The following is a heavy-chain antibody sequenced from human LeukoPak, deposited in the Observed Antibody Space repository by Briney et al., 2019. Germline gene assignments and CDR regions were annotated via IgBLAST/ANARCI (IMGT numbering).Heavy chain of an antibody. CDR3: ARDKGGYYDSSGQFDY. J-gene: IGHJ4*02. CDR2: ISSSSSYI. Sequence: GGSLRLSCAASGFTFSSYSMNWVRQAPGKGLEWVSSISSSSSYIYYADSVKGRFTISRDNAKNSLYLQMNSLRAEDTAVYYCARDKGGYYDSSGQFDYWGQGTLVTVSS. D-gene: IGHD3-22*01. V-gene: IGHV3-21*01. CDR1: GFTFSSYS.